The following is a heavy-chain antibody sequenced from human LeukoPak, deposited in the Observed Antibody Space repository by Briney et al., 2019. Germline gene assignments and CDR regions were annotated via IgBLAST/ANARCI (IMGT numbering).Heavy chain of an antibody. Sequence: GGSLRLSCTASRFTFTDYTMSWVRQAPGKGLEWVGFIRSKAYGGTTEYAASVRGRFTISRDDSKNIAYLQMNSLKTEDTAVYYCTRGYSGSFFYYFDYWGQGTLVTVSS. CDR3: TRGYSGSFFYYFDY. J-gene: IGHJ4*02. D-gene: IGHD1-26*01. CDR1: RFTFTDYT. V-gene: IGHV3-49*04. CDR2: IRSKAYGGTT.